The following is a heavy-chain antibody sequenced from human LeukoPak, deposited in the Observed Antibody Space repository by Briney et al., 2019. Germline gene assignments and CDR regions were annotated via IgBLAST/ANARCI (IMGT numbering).Heavy chain of an antibody. V-gene: IGHV1-18*01. CDR3: ARGFESTDWPPEYFQH. Sequence: ASVTVSCKASGYTFTDFAISWVRQAPGQGLEWMGWIRVYNGNTNYAQKFQGRVTMTTDTPTNTAYMEVRSLRSDDTAVYYCARGFESTDWPPEYFQHWGQGTLVTVSS. D-gene: IGHD2-2*01. CDR2: IRVYNGNT. J-gene: IGHJ1*01. CDR1: GYTFTDFA.